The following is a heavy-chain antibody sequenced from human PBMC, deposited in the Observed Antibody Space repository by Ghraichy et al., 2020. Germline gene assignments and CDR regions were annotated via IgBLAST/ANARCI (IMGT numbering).Heavy chain of an antibody. D-gene: IGHD1-20*01. CDR1: GYTFSAYY. CDR2: IDSKSGGT. Sequence: ASVKVSCTAFGYTFSAYYLHWVRQAPGQGLEWMGWIDSKSGGTNCAQKFQGWVSMTRDTSGSTVHMEMSRLKSDDTAVYYCAASKYNWDDGDRYYFYALDVWGQGTTVTVSS. V-gene: IGHV1-2*04. J-gene: IGHJ6*02. CDR3: AASKYNWDDGDRYYFYALDV.